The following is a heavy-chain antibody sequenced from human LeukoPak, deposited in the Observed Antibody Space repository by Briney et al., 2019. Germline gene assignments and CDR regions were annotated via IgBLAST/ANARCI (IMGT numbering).Heavy chain of an antibody. D-gene: IGHD6-13*01. CDR1: GFTFSSYS. Sequence: GGSLRLSCAASGFTFSSYSMNWVRQAPGKGLEWVSSISSSSSYIYYADSVKGRFTISRDNAKNSLYLQMNSLRAEDAAVYYCARDLIAAAGGTVVGGWGQGTLVTVSS. J-gene: IGHJ4*02. V-gene: IGHV3-21*01. CDR2: ISSSSSYI. CDR3: ARDLIAAAGGTVVGG.